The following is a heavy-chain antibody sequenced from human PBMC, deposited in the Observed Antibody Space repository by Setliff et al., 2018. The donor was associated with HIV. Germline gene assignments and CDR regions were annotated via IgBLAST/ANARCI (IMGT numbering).Heavy chain of an antibody. CDR1: GYTFTSSA. V-gene: IGHV1-3*04. J-gene: IGHJ5*02. Sequence: PSVKVSCKASGYTFTSSAINWVRQAPGQRLEWIGWINTGNGDTEYSTKFQDRVTITMDTFATTVYMELSRLRPEDTGTYYCARVPGLGWYDPWGQGTLVTVSS. CDR2: INTGNGDT. CDR3: ARVPGLGWYDP.